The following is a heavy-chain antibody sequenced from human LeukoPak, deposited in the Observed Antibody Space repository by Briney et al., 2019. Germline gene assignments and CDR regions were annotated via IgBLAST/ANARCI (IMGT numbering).Heavy chain of an antibody. V-gene: IGHV3-73*01. J-gene: IGHJ4*02. CDR1: GFTFHNYA. CDR2: IRSKANSYAP. D-gene: IGHD3-22*01. Sequence: GGSLRLSCAASGFTFHNYAMSWVRQAPGKGLEWVGRIRSKANSYAPAYAASVKGRFTISRDDSKNTAYLQMNSLKTEDTAVYFCTRRSADDSGGYYQHWGQGTLATVSS. CDR3: TRRSADDSGGYYQH.